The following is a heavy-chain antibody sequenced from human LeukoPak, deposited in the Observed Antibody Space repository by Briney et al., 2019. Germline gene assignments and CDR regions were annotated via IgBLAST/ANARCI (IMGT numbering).Heavy chain of an antibody. Sequence: SQTLSLTCAISGDSVSSNTAAWNWIRRSPSRGLEWLGRTYYRSQWYNDYAVSVKSRITINPDTSKNQFSLQLNSVTPEDTAVYYCARVTVTTLENWGQGTLVTVSS. J-gene: IGHJ4*02. CDR1: GDSVSSNTAA. CDR2: TYYRSQWYN. CDR3: ARVTVTTLEN. V-gene: IGHV6-1*01. D-gene: IGHD4-17*01.